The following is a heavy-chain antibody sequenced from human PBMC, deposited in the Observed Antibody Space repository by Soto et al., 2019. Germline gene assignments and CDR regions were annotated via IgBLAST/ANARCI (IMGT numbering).Heavy chain of an antibody. CDR3: ARVLRGWFDP. CDR1: GGSITSANW. CDR2: ISHSGIT. J-gene: IGHJ5*02. Sequence: PSETLSLTCAVSGGSITSANWWTWVRQPPGGGLEWIGEISHSGITNYKASLKSRVTMSVDKTKNDVSLKLTSVTAADTAVYYCARVLRGWFDPWDQGTPVTVSS. V-gene: IGHV4-4*02.